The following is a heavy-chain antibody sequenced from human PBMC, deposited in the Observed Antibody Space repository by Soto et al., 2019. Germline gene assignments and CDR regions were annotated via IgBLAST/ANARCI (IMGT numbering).Heavy chain of an antibody. CDR3: ARMIFGRSGASYFDT. J-gene: IGHJ4*02. D-gene: IGHD3-3*01. V-gene: IGHV2-70*11. CDR2: IDWDDAK. CDR1: GFSRSASRMS. Sequence: SGPTLVNPTQTLTLACAFSGFSRSASRMSISWIRQPPGKALEWLARIDWDDAKYFNTSLKARLTVSKDTSKTQVVLTMTNMDPVDTGTYYCARMIFGRSGASYFDTWGQGILVTVSP.